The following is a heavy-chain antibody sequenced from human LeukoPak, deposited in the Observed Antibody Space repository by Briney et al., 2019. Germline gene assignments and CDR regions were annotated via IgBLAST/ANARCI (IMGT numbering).Heavy chain of an antibody. CDR3: PPVATVTPSAAPPI. CDR1: GFTFSNAW. CDR2: IKSKTDGGTT. D-gene: IGHD4-17*01. J-gene: IGHJ3*02. Sequence: GGSLRLSCAASGFTFSNAWMSWVRQAPGKGLDWVGRIKSKTDGGTTDYAAPVKGRFTISRDDSKNTLYLQMHSLKTEDTAAYYSPPVATVTPSAAPPIWRQGTMVPVSS. V-gene: IGHV3-15*01.